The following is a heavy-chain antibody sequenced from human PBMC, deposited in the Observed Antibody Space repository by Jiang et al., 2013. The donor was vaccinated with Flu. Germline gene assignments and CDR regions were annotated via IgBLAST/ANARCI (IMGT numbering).Heavy chain of an antibody. J-gene: IGHJ3*02. D-gene: IGHD6-19*01. CDR1: GGSISSSSYY. CDR3: ARRGSGWYGRRERAFDI. Sequence: GSGLVKPSETLSLTCTVSGGSISSSSYYWGWIRQPPGKGLEWIGSIYYSGSTYYNPSLKSRVTISVDTSKNQFSLKLSSVTAADTAVYYCARRGSGWYGRRERAFDIWGQGTMVTVSS. CDR2: IYYSGST. V-gene: IGHV4-39*01.